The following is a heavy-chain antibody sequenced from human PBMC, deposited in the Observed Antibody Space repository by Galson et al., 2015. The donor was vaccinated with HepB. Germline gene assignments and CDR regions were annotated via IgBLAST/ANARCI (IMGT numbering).Heavy chain of an antibody. J-gene: IGHJ4*02. Sequence: SLRLSCAASGFTFSSDSMNWVRQAPGKGLEWVSYISSSSSTIYYADSVKGRFTISRDNAKNSLYLQMNSLRAEDTAVYYCARTINRGSYRYIADYWGQGTLVTVSS. CDR1: GFTFSSDS. D-gene: IGHD3-16*02. V-gene: IGHV3-48*01. CDR3: ARTINRGSYRYIADY. CDR2: ISSSSSTI.